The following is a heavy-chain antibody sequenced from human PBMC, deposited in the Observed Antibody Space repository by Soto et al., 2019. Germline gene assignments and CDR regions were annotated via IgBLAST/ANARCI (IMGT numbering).Heavy chain of an antibody. Sequence: GASVKVSCKASGGTFSSYAISWVRQAPGQGLEWMGGINRICETENCEQKFQGRATIAADKPASTAYMELTSPTSEDTAVYYCPMQSTPYYYDSNGYSETDYRGQGTLVPVSS. V-gene: IGHV1-69*06. CDR2: INRICETE. D-gene: IGHD3-22*01. CDR3: PMQSTPYYYDSNGYSETDY. CDR1: GGTFSSYA. J-gene: IGHJ4*02.